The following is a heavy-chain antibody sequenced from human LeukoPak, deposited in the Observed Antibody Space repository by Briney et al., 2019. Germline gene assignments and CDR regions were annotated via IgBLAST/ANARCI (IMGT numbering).Heavy chain of an antibody. V-gene: IGHV3-23*01. CDR1: GFTFSSYS. CDR2: ISGGGGST. J-gene: IGHJ4*02. D-gene: IGHD3/OR15-3a*01. CDR3: AKGPTFGPVPFEY. Sequence: GGSLRLSCAASGFTFSSYSMNWVRQAPGKGLEWVSAISGGGGSTWYADSVKSRFTISRDNSKNTVNLEINSLRAEDTAVYYCAKGPTFGPVPFEYWGQGTLVTVSS.